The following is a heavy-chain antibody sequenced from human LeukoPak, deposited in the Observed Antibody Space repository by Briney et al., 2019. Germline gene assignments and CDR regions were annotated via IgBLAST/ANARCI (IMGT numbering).Heavy chain of an antibody. D-gene: IGHD3-9*01. CDR3: ARGPTRYYFDY. Sequence: PSETLSLTRTVSGGSSNNYYWSWIRQPPGKGLEWIAYIYYSGSTNCNPSLKSRVTISIDTSKNQFSLKLSSVTAADTAVYYCARGPTRYYFDYWGQGTPVTVSS. J-gene: IGHJ4*02. V-gene: IGHV4-59*01. CDR2: IYYSGST. CDR1: GGSSNNYY.